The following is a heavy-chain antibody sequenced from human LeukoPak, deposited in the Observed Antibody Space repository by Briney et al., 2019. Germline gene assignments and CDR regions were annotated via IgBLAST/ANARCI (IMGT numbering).Heavy chain of an antibody. CDR2: IRSNSDGGTI. V-gene: IGHV3-15*07. D-gene: IGHD3-22*01. J-gene: IGHJ5*02. Sequence: PGGSLRLSCAPSGFTFGTYSMNWVRQAPGKGLEWVGRIRSNSDGGTIDYAAPVKGRFTLSRDDSKTTLYLQMNSLQTEDTAVYYCATDFYDSTWGQGTLVTVSS. CDR1: GFTFGTYS. CDR3: ATDFYDST.